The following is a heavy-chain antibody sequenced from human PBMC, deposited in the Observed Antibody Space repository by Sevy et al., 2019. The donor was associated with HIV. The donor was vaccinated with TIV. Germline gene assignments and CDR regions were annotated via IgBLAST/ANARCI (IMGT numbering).Heavy chain of an antibody. V-gene: IGHV3-23*01. Sequence: GGSLRLSCAASGFTFSSYAMSWVRQAPGKGLEWVSAISGSGGSTYYADSVKGRFTISRDNSRNTLYLQMNSLRAEDTAVYYCAADSSGFQRAWYYYYYMDVWGKGTTVTVSS. CDR1: GFTFSSYA. D-gene: IGHD3-22*01. CDR2: ISGSGGST. CDR3: AADSSGFQRAWYYYYYMDV. J-gene: IGHJ6*03.